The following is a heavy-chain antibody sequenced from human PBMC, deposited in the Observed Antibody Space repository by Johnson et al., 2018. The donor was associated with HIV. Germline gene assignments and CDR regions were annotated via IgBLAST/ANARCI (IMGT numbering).Heavy chain of an antibody. CDR3: AKFRDAFDI. J-gene: IGHJ3*02. CDR1: GFTFSSYG. CDR2: IASLGDNT. Sequence: QVQLVESGGGVVQPGGFLRLSCAASGFTFSSYGMHWVRQAPGKGLEHVATIASLGDNTYYADSVKGRFTISRDNFKNTLYLQMNSLRAEDTAVYYCAKFRDAFDIWGQGTMVTVSS. V-gene: IGHV3-64*04. D-gene: IGHD2-21*01.